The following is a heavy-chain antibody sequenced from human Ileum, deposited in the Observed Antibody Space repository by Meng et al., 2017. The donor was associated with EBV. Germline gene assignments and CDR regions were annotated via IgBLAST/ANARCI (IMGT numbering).Heavy chain of an antibody. J-gene: IGHJ4*02. V-gene: IGHV4-61*03. CDR3: AYYTAGRGGVGS. D-gene: IGHD2-8*02. CDR2: MYDSDSGKA. CDR1: GASVSSGGYH. Sequence: QGHLQESGPGMGKPSETLSLSCSVSGASVSSGGYHWSWIRQPPGKGLEWIGCMYDSDSGKAKYNPSLNSRVIISLDTSKNHFVLKLTSVTAADTAVYYCAYYTAGRGGVGSWGQGTLVTVSS.